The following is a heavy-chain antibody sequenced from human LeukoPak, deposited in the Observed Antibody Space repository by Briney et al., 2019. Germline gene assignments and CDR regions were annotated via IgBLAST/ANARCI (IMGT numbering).Heavy chain of an antibody. D-gene: IGHD3-22*01. CDR1: GGTISSDY. J-gene: IGHJ4*02. V-gene: IGHV3-53*01. CDR3: ARGPRNHYYDSSGLLDY. CDR2: SYSGGST. Sequence: AGSLRLTCAASGGTISSDYMSWIRIAPRPGLERVSVSYSGGSTYYADSVKGRFTISRDNSKNTLYLQMNSLRAEDTAVYYCARGPRNHYYDSSGLLDYWGQGTLVTVSS.